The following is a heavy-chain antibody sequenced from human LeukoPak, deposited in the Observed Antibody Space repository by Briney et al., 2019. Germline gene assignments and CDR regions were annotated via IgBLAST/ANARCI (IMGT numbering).Heavy chain of an antibody. D-gene: IGHD2-2*01. V-gene: IGHV1-46*01. CDR2: INPSGGST. Sequence: ASVKVSCKASGYTFTSYYMHWVRQAPGQGLEWMGIINPSGGSTSYAQKFQGRVTMTRDTSTSTVYMELSSLRSEDTAVYYCAREGGVIVVVPAANLIYYYGMDVWGKGTTVTVSS. CDR3: AREGGVIVVVPAANLIYYYGMDV. CDR1: GYTFTSYY. J-gene: IGHJ6*04.